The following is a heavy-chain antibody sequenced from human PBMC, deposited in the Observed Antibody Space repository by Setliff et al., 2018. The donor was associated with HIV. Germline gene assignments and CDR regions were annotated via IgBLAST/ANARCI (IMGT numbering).Heavy chain of an antibody. D-gene: IGHD1-26*01. J-gene: IGHJ4*02. CDR1: GYTLTTYG. CDR2: INTETGNP. V-gene: IGHV7-4-1*02. CDR3: ARVGSYWSTFDY. Sequence: ASVKVSCKASGYTLTTYGISWVRQAPGQGPEWMGWINTETGNPMYAQGFRGRLVFSLDTSVNTAYLQINSLKAEDTAMYYRARVGSYWSTFDYWGQGALVTVSS.